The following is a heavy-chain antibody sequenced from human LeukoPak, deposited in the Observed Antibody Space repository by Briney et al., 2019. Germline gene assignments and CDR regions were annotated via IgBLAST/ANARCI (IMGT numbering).Heavy chain of an antibody. CDR3: ARDPPPRGTVTQPYYYYGMDV. J-gene: IGHJ6*02. V-gene: IGHV3-30-3*01. D-gene: IGHD1-14*01. CDR2: ISYDGSNK. Sequence: PGGSLRLSCAASGFTFSSYAMHWVRQAPGKGLEWVAFISYDGSNKYYADSVKGRFTISRDNSKNTLYLQMNSLRAEDTAVYYCARDPPPRGTVTQPYYYYGMDVWGPGTTVTVSS. CDR1: GFTFSSYA.